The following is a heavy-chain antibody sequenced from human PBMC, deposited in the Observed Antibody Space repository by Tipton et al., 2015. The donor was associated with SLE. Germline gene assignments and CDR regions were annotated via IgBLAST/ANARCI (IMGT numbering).Heavy chain of an antibody. CDR1: GASMTSHY. CDR3: ARHRWDLEFFDY. J-gene: IGHJ4*02. Sequence: TLSLTCTVSGASMTSHYWSWIRQTPGRGLEWIGKKYFSGSSDYNPSLKGRVTISVDTSKNQFSLKLTSVTAADTAVYYCARHRWDLEFFDYWGQGTLVTVSS. V-gene: IGHV4-59*08. D-gene: IGHD1-26*01. CDR2: KYFSGSS.